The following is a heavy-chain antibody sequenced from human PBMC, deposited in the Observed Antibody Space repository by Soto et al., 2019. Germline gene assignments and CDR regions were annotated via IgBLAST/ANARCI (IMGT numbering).Heavy chain of an antibody. V-gene: IGHV3-23*01. J-gene: IGHJ4*02. D-gene: IGHD1-26*01. CDR2: ISGSGGST. CDR3: VVRTLKPH. CDR1: GFTFSIYG. Sequence: HPGGSLRLSCAASGFTFSIYGVSWVRQAPGKGLEWVSVISGSGGSTYYADSVKGRFTISRDNSKNTLYLQMNSLRPEDTAVYYCVVRTLKPHWGQGTLVTVSS.